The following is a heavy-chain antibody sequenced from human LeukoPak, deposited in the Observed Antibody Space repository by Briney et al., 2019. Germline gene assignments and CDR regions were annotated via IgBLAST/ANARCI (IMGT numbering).Heavy chain of an antibody. CDR2: ISSSSSYI. V-gene: IGHV3-21*01. Sequence: GGSLRLSCAASGFTFSSYSMNWVRQAPGKGLEWVSSISSSSSYIYYADSVKGRFTISKDNAKNSLYLQMDSLRAEDTAVYYCARAQVGYNWFDPWGQGTLVTVSS. J-gene: IGHJ5*02. D-gene: IGHD1-26*01. CDR1: GFTFSSYS. CDR3: ARAQVGYNWFDP.